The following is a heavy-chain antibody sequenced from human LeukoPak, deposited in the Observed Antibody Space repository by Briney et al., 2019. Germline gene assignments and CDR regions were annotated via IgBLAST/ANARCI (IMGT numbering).Heavy chain of an antibody. V-gene: IGHV4-30-2*01. J-gene: IGHJ4*02. Sequence: SETLSLTCAVSGGSISSGGYSWSWIRQPPGEGLEWIGYIYHSGSTYYNPSLKSRVTISVDRSKNQFSLKLSSVTAADTAVYYCARGRITGSGIFDYWGQGTLVTVSS. CDR3: ARGRITGSGIFDY. CDR1: GGSISSGGYS. CDR2: IYHSGST. D-gene: IGHD3-10*01.